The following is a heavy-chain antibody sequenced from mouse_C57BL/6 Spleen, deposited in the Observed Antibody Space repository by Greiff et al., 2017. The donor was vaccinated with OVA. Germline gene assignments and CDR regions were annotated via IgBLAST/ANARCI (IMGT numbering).Heavy chain of an antibody. Sequence: EVMLVESGAELVKPGASVKLSCTASGFTIKDYYMHWVKQRTEQGLEWIGRLVPEDGETKYAPKFQGKATFTADTSSNTAYLQLSSLTSEDTTVYYGARLFSHYYDYTYYAMDYWGQGTSVTVSS. V-gene: IGHV14-2*01. J-gene: IGHJ4*01. D-gene: IGHD2-4*01. CDR3: ARLFSHYYDYTYYAMDY. CDR2: LVPEDGET. CDR1: GFTIKDYY.